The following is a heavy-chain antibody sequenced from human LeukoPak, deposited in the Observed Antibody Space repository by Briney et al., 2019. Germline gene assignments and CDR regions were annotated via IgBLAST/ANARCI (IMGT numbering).Heavy chain of an antibody. CDR2: ISGSGGST. CDR1: GFTFSSYA. Sequence: GGSLRLSCAASGFTFSSYAMTWVRQAPGKGLEWVSAISGSGGSTYYADSVKGRFTISRDNSKNTLYLQMNSLRAEDTAVYYCAKPGSGYYSRGGFDYWGQGTLVTVSS. V-gene: IGHV3-23*01. D-gene: IGHD3-3*01. CDR3: AKPGSGYYSRGGFDY. J-gene: IGHJ4*02.